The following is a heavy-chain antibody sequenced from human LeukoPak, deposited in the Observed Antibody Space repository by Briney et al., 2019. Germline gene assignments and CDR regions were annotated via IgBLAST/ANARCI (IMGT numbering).Heavy chain of an antibody. J-gene: IGHJ4*02. D-gene: IGHD6-6*01. CDR3: ARNSAYSTSSGINQ. CDR1: GGSFSGYY. V-gene: IGHV4-34*01. CDR2: INQGGST. Sequence: SETLSLTCAVYGGSFSGYYWSWIRQPPGRGLEWIGEINQGGSTNYNPSLKSRVTISVDTSRNQFSLNLNSVTAAVTAVYYCARNSAYSTSSGINQWGQGTLVTVSS.